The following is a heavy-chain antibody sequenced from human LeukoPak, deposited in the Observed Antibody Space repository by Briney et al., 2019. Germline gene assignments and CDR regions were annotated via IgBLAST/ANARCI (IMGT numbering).Heavy chain of an antibody. D-gene: IGHD2-2*03. CDR3: LTDLMDA. Sequence: GGSLRLSCAASGFTFSSYGMHWVRQAPGKGLEWVAFIRYDGSNKYYADSVKGRFTISRDDSKNTLYLQMNSLKTEDTAVYYCLTDLMDAWGQGTLVTVSS. J-gene: IGHJ4*02. CDR1: GFTFSSYG. V-gene: IGHV3-30*02. CDR2: IRYDGSNK.